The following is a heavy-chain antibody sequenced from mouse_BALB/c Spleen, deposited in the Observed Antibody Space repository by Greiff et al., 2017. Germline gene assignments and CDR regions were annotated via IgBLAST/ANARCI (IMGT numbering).Heavy chain of an antibody. D-gene: IGHD2-1*01. CDR2: ISNLAYSI. CDR1: GFTFSDYG. CDR3: ARERGNYGAMDY. V-gene: IGHV5-15*02. Sequence: EVQRVESGGGLVQPGGSRKLSCAASGFTFSDYGMAWVRQAPGKGPEWVAFISNLAYSIYYADTVTGRFTISRENAKNTLYLEMSSLRSEDTAMYYCARERGNYGAMDYWGQGTSVTVSS. J-gene: IGHJ4*01.